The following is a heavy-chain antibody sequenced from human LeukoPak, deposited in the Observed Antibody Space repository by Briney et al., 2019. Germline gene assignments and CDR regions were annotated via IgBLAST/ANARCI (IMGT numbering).Heavy chain of an antibody. CDR1: GFTFSSYG. D-gene: IGHD2-21*02. J-gene: IGHJ4*02. Sequence: GGSLRLSCAASGFTFSSYGMHWVRQAPGKGLEWVAVISYDGSNKYCADSVKGRFTISRDNSKNTLYLQMNSLRAEDTAVYYCAKDKEDCGGDCYPDYWGQGTLVTVSS. V-gene: IGHV3-30*18. CDR3: AKDKEDCGGDCYPDY. CDR2: ISYDGSNK.